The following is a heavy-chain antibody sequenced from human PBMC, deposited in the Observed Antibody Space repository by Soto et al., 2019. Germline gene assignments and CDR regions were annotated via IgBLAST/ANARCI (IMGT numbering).Heavy chain of an antibody. V-gene: IGHV3-23*01. CDR3: AKGIAAAGP. CDR1: GFSFSTYG. CDR2: ITGGGGTT. D-gene: IGHD6-13*01. Sequence: GGSLRLSCAASGFSFSTYGMSWVRQAPGKGLEWVSGITGGGGTTRYADSVKGRFTISRDNSMHTVYLQMNSLRAEDTAVYYCAKGIAAAGPWGQGTLVTVSS. J-gene: IGHJ4*02.